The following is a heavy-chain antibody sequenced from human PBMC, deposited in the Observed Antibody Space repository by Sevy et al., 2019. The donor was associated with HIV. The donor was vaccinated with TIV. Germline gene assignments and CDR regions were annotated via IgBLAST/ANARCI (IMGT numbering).Heavy chain of an antibody. V-gene: IGHV4-61*01. J-gene: IGHJ4*02. CDR2: MYSSRST. D-gene: IGHD6-19*01. CDR3: ARVSATLAGKPHFDF. CDR1: GVSVSSDHYY. Sequence: SETLSLTCSVSGVSVSSDHYYWTWIWQPPGKGLEWIGYMYSSRSTNYNSSLKSRVTISVDTSKNQFSLKLTSVTAADTAVYYCARVSATLAGKPHFDFWGQGTQVTVSS.